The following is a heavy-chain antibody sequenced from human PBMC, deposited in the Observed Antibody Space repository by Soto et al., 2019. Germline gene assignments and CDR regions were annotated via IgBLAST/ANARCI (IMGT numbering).Heavy chain of an antibody. D-gene: IGHD2-21*02. V-gene: IGHV1-69*13. CDR3: ASNVVTAIPDYYYYGMDV. J-gene: IGHJ6*02. CDR1: GGTFSSYA. CDR2: IIPIFGTA. Sequence: SVKVSCKASGGTFSSYAISWVRQAPGQGLEWMGGIIPIFGTANYAQKFQGRVTITADESTSTAYMELSSLRSEGTAVYYCASNVVTAIPDYYYYGMDVWGQGTTVTVSS.